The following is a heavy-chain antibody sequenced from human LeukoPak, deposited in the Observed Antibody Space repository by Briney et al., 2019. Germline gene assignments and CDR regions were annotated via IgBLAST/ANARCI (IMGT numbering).Heavy chain of an antibody. V-gene: IGHV4-59*01. Sequence: PSETLSLTCTVSGGSISSYYWSWIRQPPGKGLEWIGYIYYSGSTNYNPSLKSQVTISVDTSKNQFSLKLSSVAAADTAVYYCARETMVRFDPWGQGTLVTVSS. CDR1: GGSISSYY. J-gene: IGHJ5*02. D-gene: IGHD3-10*01. CDR2: IYYSGST. CDR3: ARETMVRFDP.